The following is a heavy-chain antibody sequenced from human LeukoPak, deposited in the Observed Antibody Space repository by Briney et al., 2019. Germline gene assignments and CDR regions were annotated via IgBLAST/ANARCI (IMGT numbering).Heavy chain of an antibody. J-gene: IGHJ4*02. CDR3: ARDKHYYDSSNYV. D-gene: IGHD3-22*01. CDR1: RFTFNDYR. Sequence: GGSLRLSCAASRFTFNDYRMSWVRQGPGKGLEWVSGINWNGGTTGYADSVRGRFTISRDNAKNSLYLQMNSLRAEDTALYYCARDKHYYDSSNYVWGQGTLVTVSS. V-gene: IGHV3-20*04. CDR2: INWNGGTT.